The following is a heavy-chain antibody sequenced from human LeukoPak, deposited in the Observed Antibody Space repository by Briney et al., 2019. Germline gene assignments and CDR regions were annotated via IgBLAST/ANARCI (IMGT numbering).Heavy chain of an antibody. D-gene: IGHD1-26*01. V-gene: IGHV1-18*01. CDR2: ISAYNGNT. CDR3: AGSPYYYYYMDV. Sequence: ASVKVSCKASGYTFTSYGISWVRQAPGQGLEWMGWISAYNGNTNYAQKLQGRVTMTTDTSTSTAYMELRSLRSDDTAVYYCAGSPYYYYYMDVWGKGTTVTVSS. J-gene: IGHJ6*03. CDR1: GYTFTSYG.